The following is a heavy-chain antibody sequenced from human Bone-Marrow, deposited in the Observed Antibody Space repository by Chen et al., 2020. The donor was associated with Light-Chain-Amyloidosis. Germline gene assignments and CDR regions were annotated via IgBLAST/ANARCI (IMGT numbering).Heavy chain of an antibody. CDR3: AKDISYDDILPGYPADAFDI. J-gene: IGHJ3*02. V-gene: IGHV3-23*04. CDR1: GFAFISYA. CDR2: ISGSGGSR. Sequence: EVQLVESGGGLLQRGGSLRLSCAASGFAFISYAMSWVGQALGKGLEWVSTISGSGGSRYYGDSVKGRLTISRDNSKNALFLQMNSLRAEDTAVYYCAKDISYDDILPGYPADAFDIWGQGTMVTVSS. D-gene: IGHD3-9*01.